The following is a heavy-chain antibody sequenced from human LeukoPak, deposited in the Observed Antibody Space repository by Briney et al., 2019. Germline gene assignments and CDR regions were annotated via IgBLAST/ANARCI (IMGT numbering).Heavy chain of an antibody. CDR3: ARWDSGGFWSGYYPVSDYYYYGMDV. CDR1: GFTFSSYW. J-gene: IGHJ6*02. Sequence: GGSLRLSCAASGFTFSSYWMSWVRQAPGKGLEWVANIKQDGSEKYYVDSVKGRFTISRDNAKNSLYLQMNSLRAEDTAVYYCARWDSGGFWSGYYPVSDYYYYGMDVWGQGTTVTVSS. CDR2: IKQDGSEK. V-gene: IGHV3-7*01. D-gene: IGHD3-3*01.